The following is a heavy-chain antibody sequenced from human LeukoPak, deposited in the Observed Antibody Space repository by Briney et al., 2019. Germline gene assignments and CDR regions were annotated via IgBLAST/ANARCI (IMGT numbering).Heavy chain of an antibody. V-gene: IGHV1-2*02. CDR1: GYTFTGYY. Sequence: ASVKASCKASGYTFTGYYMHWVRQAPGQGLEWMGWINPNSGGTNYAQKFQGRVTMTRDTSISTAYMELSRLRSDDTAVYYCARPSSSDYYDSGGYYSFDYWGQGTLVTVSS. CDR2: INPNSGGT. J-gene: IGHJ4*02. CDR3: ARPSSSDYYDSGGYYSFDY. D-gene: IGHD3-22*01.